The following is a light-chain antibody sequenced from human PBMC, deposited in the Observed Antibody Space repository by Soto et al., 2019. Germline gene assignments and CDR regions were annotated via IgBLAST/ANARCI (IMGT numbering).Light chain of an antibody. CDR1: SSDVGAYNY. CDR3: SSYTSGTTLYV. J-gene: IGLJ1*01. V-gene: IGLV2-14*01. Sequence: QSVLTQPGSVSGSPGQSITICCSGTSSDVGAYNYVSWYQHHPGKAPKLIIYEITDRPSGVSTRFSGSRSGNTASLTISGLQPEDEAQYYCSSYTSGTTLYVFGTGTKLTVL. CDR2: EIT.